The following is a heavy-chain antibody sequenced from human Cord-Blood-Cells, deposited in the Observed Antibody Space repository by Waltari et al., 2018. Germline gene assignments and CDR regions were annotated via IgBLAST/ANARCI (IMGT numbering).Heavy chain of an antibody. CDR1: GCTFRSYG. V-gene: IGHV3-33*01. Sequence: QVQLVESGGGVVQPGRSMRLSCAASGCTFRSYGMHWARQAPGKGLEWVAVIWYDGSNKYYADSVKGRFTISRDNSKNTLYLQMNSLRAEDTAVYYCARDNTGAFDYWGQGTLVTVSS. CDR2: IWYDGSNK. D-gene: IGHD7-27*01. J-gene: IGHJ4*02. CDR3: ARDNTGAFDY.